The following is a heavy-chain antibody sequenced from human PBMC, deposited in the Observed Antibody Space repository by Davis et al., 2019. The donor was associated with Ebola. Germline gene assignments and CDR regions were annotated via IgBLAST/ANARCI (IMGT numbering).Heavy chain of an antibody. V-gene: IGHV3-7*01. Sequence: GESLKISCAASGFTFSSYWMSWVRQAPGKGLEWVANIKQDGSEKYYVDSVKGRFTISRDNAKNTLYLQMNSLRAEDTAVYYCASWVEYCSSTSCVSSREADYYYGMDVWGQGTTVTVSS. CDR2: IKQDGSEK. CDR3: ASWVEYCSSTSCVSSREADYYYGMDV. D-gene: IGHD2-2*01. J-gene: IGHJ6*02. CDR1: GFTFSSYW.